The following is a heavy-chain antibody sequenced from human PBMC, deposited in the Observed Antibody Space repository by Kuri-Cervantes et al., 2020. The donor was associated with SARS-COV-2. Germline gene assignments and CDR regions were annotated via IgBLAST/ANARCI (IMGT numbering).Heavy chain of an antibody. D-gene: IGHD3-10*01. Sequence: GGSLRLSCAASGFTFSSYWMSWVRQAPGKGLEWVANMKQDGSEKYYVDSVKGRFTISRDNAKNSLYLQMNSLRAEDTAVYYCARALLLWFGELPSHWGQGTLVTVSS. CDR2: MKQDGSEK. J-gene: IGHJ4*02. CDR1: GFTFSSYW. CDR3: ARALLLWFGELPSH. V-gene: IGHV3-7*03.